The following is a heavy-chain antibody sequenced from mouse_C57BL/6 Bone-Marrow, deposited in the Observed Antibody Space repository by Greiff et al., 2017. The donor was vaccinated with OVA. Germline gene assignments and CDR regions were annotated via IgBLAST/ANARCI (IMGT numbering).Heavy chain of an antibody. D-gene: IGHD1-1*01. CDR1: GYTFTDYY. J-gene: IGHJ2*01. V-gene: IGHV1-26*01. Sequence: VQLQQSGPELAKPGASVKISCKASGYTFTDYYMNWVKQSHGKSLEWIGDINPNNGGTSYNQKFKGKATLTVDKSSSTAYMELRSLTSEDSAVYYCARGKYGPLDYWGQGTTLTVSS. CDR3: ARGKYGPLDY. CDR2: INPNNGGT.